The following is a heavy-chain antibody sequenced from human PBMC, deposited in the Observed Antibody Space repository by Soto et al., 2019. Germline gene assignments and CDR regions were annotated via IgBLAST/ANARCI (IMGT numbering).Heavy chain of an antibody. D-gene: IGHD3-22*01. V-gene: IGHV5-51*01. CDR3: ARQDDSSGYYYAPDAFDI. CDR1: GYSFTSYW. CDR2: IYPGDSDN. Sequence: PGESLKISCKGSGYSFTSYWIGWVRQIPGKGLEWMGIIYPGDSDNRYSPSFQGQVTISADKSISTAYLQWSSLKASDTAMYYCARQDDSSGYYYAPDAFDIWGQGTMVTVSS. J-gene: IGHJ3*02.